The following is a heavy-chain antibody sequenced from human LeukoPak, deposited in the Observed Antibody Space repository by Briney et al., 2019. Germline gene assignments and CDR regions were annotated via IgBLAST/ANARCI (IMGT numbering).Heavy chain of an antibody. CDR2: ITDNGRKI. CDR1: GFTFRDYF. Sequence: GGSLRLSCAASGFTFRDYFMGWIRQAPGKGLEWISYITDNGRKIYYADSVEGRFTISRDNAKYSLYLQINRLRAEDTAVYYCARASEDSRGQYQGFDSWGQGTLVTVSS. CDR3: ARASEDSRGQYQGFDS. J-gene: IGHJ4*02. D-gene: IGHD3-22*01. V-gene: IGHV3-11*04.